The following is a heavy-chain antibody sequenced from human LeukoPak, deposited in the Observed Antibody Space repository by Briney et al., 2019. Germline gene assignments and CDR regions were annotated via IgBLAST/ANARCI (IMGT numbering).Heavy chain of an antibody. CDR3: ARSPSDFGVDPYYYYYYYMDV. CDR2: IIPIFGTA. Sequence: SVKVSCKASGGTFSSYAISWVRQAPGQGLEWMGGIIPIFGTANYAQKFQGRVTITADESTSTAYMELSSLRSEDTAVYCCARSPSDFGVDPYYYYYYYMDVWGKGTTVTASS. CDR1: GGTFSSYA. D-gene: IGHD3-3*01. J-gene: IGHJ6*03. V-gene: IGHV1-69*13.